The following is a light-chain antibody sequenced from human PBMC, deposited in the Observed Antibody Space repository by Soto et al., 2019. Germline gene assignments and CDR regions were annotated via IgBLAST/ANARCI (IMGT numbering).Light chain of an antibody. CDR3: QHYNSYSEA. Sequence: IQLTQSPSSLSSSVGDRVTITCRASQGISSYLAWYQQKPGKAPKLLIYKASTLKSGVPSRFSGSGSGTEFTLTISSLQPDDFATYYCQHYNSYSEAFGQGTKVDI. CDR2: KAS. V-gene: IGKV1-5*03. J-gene: IGKJ1*01. CDR1: QGISSY.